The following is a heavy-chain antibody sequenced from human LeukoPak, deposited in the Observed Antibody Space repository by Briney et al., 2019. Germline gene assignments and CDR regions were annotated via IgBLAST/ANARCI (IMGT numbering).Heavy chain of an antibody. Sequence: PGGSLRLSCAASGFTFSSYSMNWVRQAPGKGLGWVSYISSSSSTIYYADSVKGRFTISRDNAKNSLYLQMNSLRAEDTAVYYCSRDSLSSCGGDCYSGLDVWGQGTTVTVSS. D-gene: IGHD2-21*02. CDR2: ISSSSSTI. CDR1: GFTFSSYS. V-gene: IGHV3-48*01. CDR3: SRDSLSSCGGDCYSGLDV. J-gene: IGHJ6*02.